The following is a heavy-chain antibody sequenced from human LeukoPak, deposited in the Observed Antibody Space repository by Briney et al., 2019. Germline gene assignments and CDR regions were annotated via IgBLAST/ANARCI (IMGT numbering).Heavy chain of an antibody. CDR3: AKGGPFSSGWSESDY. CDR1: GFTFTNYA. CDR2: ISGSVDGGDTT. V-gene: IGHV3-23*01. Sequence: GGSLRLSCAASGFTFTNYAISWVRQAPGEGLEWVPVISGSVDGGDTTYYTDSVKGRFTISRDNSKNTLYLQMNSLRAEDTAVYYCAKGGPFSSGWSESDYWGQGTLVTVSS. D-gene: IGHD6-19*01. J-gene: IGHJ4*02.